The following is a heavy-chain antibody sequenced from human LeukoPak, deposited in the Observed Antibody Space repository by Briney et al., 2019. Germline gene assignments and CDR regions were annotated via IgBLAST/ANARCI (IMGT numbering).Heavy chain of an antibody. CDR2: IIPIFGTA. Sequence: GSSVKVACKASGCTFSSYAISWVRQAPGQGLEWMGGIIPIFGTANYAQKFEDRGTITADESTSTAYMELSSLRSEDTAVYYCAREEYSGYDFLGYFDYWGQGTLVTVSS. J-gene: IGHJ4*02. CDR1: GCTFSSYA. V-gene: IGHV1-69*01. D-gene: IGHD5-12*01. CDR3: AREEYSGYDFLGYFDY.